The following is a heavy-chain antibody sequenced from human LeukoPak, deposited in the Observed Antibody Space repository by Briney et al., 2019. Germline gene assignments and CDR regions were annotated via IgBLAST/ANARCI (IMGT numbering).Heavy chain of an antibody. D-gene: IGHD3-22*01. Sequence: ASVKVSCKASEYSFTDYYIHWVRQAPGQGLAWMGWINPNSGGTNSAQKFQVRITLTRDTSISTAYMELSRLRSDDTAVYYCAAGPVYDYFEFWGQGTLVTVSS. CDR1: EYSFTDYY. CDR3: AAGPVYDYFEF. J-gene: IGHJ4*02. CDR2: INPNSGGT. V-gene: IGHV1-2*02.